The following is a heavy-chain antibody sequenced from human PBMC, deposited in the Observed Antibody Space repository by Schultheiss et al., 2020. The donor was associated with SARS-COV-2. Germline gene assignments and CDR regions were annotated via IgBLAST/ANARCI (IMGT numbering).Heavy chain of an antibody. CDR1: GYIFASYG. J-gene: IGHJ6*02. Sequence: GESLKISCKASGYIFASYGISWVRQAPGQVLEWMGWISTHNENTNYAQRLQGRVTMTTDTSTSTAYMELRSLRSDDTAVYYCAREGYYDFWSDSYTNFYGMDVWGQGTTVTVSS. V-gene: IGHV1-18*01. D-gene: IGHD3-3*01. CDR2: ISTHNENT. CDR3: AREGYYDFWSDSYTNFYGMDV.